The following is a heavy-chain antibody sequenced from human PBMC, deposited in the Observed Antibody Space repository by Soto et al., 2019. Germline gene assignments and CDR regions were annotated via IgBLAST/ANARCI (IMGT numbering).Heavy chain of an antibody. J-gene: IGHJ4*02. CDR1: GGSGRRGRFY. D-gene: IGHD2-15*01. V-gene: IGHV4-61*01. CDR3: ARGSGGLFDY. CDR2: IYYSGST. Sequence: SGTPCLTWTVSGGSGRRGRFYWGLIRQPPGKGLEWIGYIYYSGSTNYNPPLKSRVTISVDTSKNQFSLKLSSVTAADTAVYYCARGSGGLFDYWGQGTLVTVSS.